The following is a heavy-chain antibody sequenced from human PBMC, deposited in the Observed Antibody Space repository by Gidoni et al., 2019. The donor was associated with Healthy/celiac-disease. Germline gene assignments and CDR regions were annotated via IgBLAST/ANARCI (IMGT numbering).Heavy chain of an antibody. CDR2: INAGNGNT. CDR3: ARDGAYCGGDCFPKDYYYYYGMDV. D-gene: IGHD2-21*02. CDR1: GYTFTSYA. V-gene: IGHV1-3*01. J-gene: IGHJ6*02. Sequence: QVQLVQSGAEVKKPGASVKVSCKASGYTFTSYAMHWVRQAPGQRLEWMGWINAGNGNTKYSQKFQGRVTMTRDTAASTAYMELSSLRSEDTAVYYCARDGAYCGGDCFPKDYYYYYGMDVWGQGTTVTVSS.